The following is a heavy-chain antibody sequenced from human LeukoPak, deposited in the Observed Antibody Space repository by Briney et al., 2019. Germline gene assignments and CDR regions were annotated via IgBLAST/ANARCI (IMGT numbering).Heavy chain of an antibody. CDR3: ARGGYSSSLPSLRYFEY. J-gene: IGHJ4*02. V-gene: IGHV1-46*01. Sequence: ASVKVSCKASGYTFTSYYMHWVRQAPGQGLEWMGIINPSGGSTSYAQKFQGRGTMTRDTSTSTVYMELSSLRSEDTAVYYCARGGYSSSLPSLRYFEYWGQGTLVTVSS. CDR1: GYTFTSYY. CDR2: INPSGGST. D-gene: IGHD6-6*01.